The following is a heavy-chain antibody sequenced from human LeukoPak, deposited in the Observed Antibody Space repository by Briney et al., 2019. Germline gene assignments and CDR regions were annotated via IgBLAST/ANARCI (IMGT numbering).Heavy chain of an antibody. J-gene: IGHJ6*03. V-gene: IGHV4-4*07. Sequence: SETLSLTCTVSGGSISSYYWSWIRQPAEKGLEWIGRIYTSGSTNYNPSLKSRVTMSVDTSKNQFSLKLSSVTAADTAVYYCAREPGGVREGLGLYYYYYMDVWGKGTTVTVSS. CDR1: GGSISSYY. CDR2: IYTSGST. CDR3: AREPGGVREGLGLYYYYYMDV. D-gene: IGHD3-10*01.